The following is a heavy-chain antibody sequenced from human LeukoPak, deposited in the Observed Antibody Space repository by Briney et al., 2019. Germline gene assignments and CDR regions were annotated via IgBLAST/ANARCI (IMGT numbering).Heavy chain of an antibody. CDR1: GFTFSSYS. J-gene: IGHJ4*02. D-gene: IGHD1-26*01. CDR3: ARDLHLLRGFFDY. CDR2: ISDISSFI. V-gene: IGHV3-21*01. Sequence: GGSLRLSCAASGFTFSSYSMSWVRQAPGKGLEWVSSISDISSFIYYADSVKGRFTISRDNAKNSLYLQMNSLRAEDTALYYCARDLHLLRGFFDYWGQGALVTVSS.